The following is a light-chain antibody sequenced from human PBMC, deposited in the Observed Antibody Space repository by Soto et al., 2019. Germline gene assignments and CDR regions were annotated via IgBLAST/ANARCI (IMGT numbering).Light chain of an antibody. V-gene: IGLV1-44*01. CDR3: AAWDDSLNGLYV. CDR1: SSNIGSNT. Sequence: SVLPQPPSASGTPGQRVTISCSGSSSNIGSNTANWYQQLPGTAPKLLIYSNNQRPSGVPDRFSGSKSGTSASLAISGLQSEDEADYYCAAWDDSLNGLYVFGTGTKVTVL. CDR2: SNN. J-gene: IGLJ1*01.